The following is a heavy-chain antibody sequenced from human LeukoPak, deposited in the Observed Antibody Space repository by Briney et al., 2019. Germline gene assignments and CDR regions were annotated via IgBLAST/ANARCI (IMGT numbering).Heavy chain of an antibody. Sequence: SEALSLTCTVSGCSLSDRSYYWGWIRQPPGKGLEWIGSIYYSGSTYYKPPLKSRVTMSVDTSKNQFSLKLSSVTAADTAVYYCARPQRYSNYALDYWGQGTLVTVSS. CDR1: GCSLSDRSYY. V-gene: IGHV4-39*01. D-gene: IGHD4-11*01. CDR2: IYYSGST. CDR3: ARPQRYSNYALDY. J-gene: IGHJ4*02.